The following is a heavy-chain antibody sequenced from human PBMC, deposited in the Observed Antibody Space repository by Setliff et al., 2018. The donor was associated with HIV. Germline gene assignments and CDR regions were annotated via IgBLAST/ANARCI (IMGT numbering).Heavy chain of an antibody. CDR3: ARWVYNSAWSLDY. D-gene: IGHD6-19*01. J-gene: IGHJ4*02. Sequence: SETLSLTCTVSGGSISSYYWSWIRQPPGKGLEWIGYIYIYNSGSTNYNPSLTSRVTISADTSRNQFSLKLTSVTAADSATYYCARWVYNSAWSLDYWGQGTLVTVSS. CDR2: IYIYNSGST. V-gene: IGHV4-4*09. CDR1: GGSISSYY.